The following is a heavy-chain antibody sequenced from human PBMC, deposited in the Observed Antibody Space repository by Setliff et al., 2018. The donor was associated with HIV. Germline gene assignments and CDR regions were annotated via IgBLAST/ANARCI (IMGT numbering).Heavy chain of an antibody. J-gene: IGHJ4*02. CDR3: ARDHVSASIAAVPGY. CDR1: GFTFRSYA. D-gene: IGHD6-13*01. Sequence: GGSLRLSCAASGFTFRSYAMSWVRQAPGKALEWVSGISGSGGTTYYADSVKGRFTISRDNSKNTLYVQMNSLRAEDTAVYYCARDHVSASIAAVPGYWGQGTLVTVSS. V-gene: IGHV3-23*01. CDR2: ISGSGGTT.